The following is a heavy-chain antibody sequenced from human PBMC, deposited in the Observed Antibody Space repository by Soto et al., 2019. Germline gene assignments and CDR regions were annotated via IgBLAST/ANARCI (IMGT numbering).Heavy chain of an antibody. Sequence: QVQLVQSGAEVKKPGASVKVSCKASGYTFTSYGISWVRQAPGQGLEWMGWISTYNGNTKYAQKLQGRVTMPTDTATSTAYMELRSLRSDDTAVFYCAKEMVRGVGSDYWGQGTLVTVSS. D-gene: IGHD3-10*01. V-gene: IGHV1-18*01. CDR1: GYTFTSYG. CDR2: ISTYNGNT. J-gene: IGHJ4*02. CDR3: AKEMVRGVGSDY.